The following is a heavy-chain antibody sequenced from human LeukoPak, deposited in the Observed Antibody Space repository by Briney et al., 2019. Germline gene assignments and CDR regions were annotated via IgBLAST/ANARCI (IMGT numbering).Heavy chain of an antibody. V-gene: IGHV3-33*01. CDR3: ARATGLDFDS. CDR2: IWYDGSNK. J-gene: IGHJ4*02. Sequence: PGGSLRLSCAASGFTFSSYGMHWVRQGPGKGLEWVAVIWYDGSNKYYVDPVKGRFTTSRDNSKNALYLQMNNLRAEDTAVYYCARATGLDFDSWGQGTLVTVSS. CDR1: GFTFSSYG. D-gene: IGHD3/OR15-3a*01.